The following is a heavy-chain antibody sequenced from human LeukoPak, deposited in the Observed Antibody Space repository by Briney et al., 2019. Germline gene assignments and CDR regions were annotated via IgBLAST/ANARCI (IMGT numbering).Heavy chain of an antibody. Sequence: GGSLRLSCAASGFTFSSYAMSWVRQAPGKGLEWVSVVSGSGSSTYYADSVKGRFTISRDNARNSLFLQMNSLRAEDTAVYYCARLGDKDVDIVATIEWGFDYWGQGTLVTVSS. CDR3: ARLGDKDVDIVATIEWGFDY. D-gene: IGHD5-12*01. CDR2: VSGSGSST. V-gene: IGHV3-23*01. J-gene: IGHJ4*02. CDR1: GFTFSSYA.